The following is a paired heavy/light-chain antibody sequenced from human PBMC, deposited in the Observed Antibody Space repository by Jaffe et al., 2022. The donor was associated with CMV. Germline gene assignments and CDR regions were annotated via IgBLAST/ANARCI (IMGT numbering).Light chain of an antibody. Sequence: DIQMTQSPSTLSASVGDRVTITCRASQSVTSTWLAWYQQKPGKAPKLLIYQTSTLQSGVPSRFSGSGSGTEFTLTINSLQPDDSATYYCQHYNSYPWTFGQGTKVEIK. CDR2: QTS. CDR3: QHYNSYPWT. V-gene: IGKV1-5*03. J-gene: IGKJ1*01. CDR1: QSVTSTW.
Heavy chain of an antibody. CDR3: ARDHGFCGNGVCYGPIWFDP. Sequence: QVQLVESGGGVVQPGRSLRLSCAASGFTFSSYGMHWVRQAPGKGLEWVAVVWYDGRTKYYAESLKDRFTISRDNSKDTVYLQMNSLRAEDTATYYCARDHGFCGNGVCYGPIWFDPSGQGTLVTVSS. D-gene: IGHD2-8*01. CDR2: VWYDGRTK. CDR1: GFTFSSYG. V-gene: IGHV3-33*08. J-gene: IGHJ5*02.